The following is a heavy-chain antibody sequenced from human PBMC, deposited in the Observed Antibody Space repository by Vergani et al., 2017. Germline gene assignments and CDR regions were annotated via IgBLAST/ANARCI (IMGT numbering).Heavy chain of an antibody. CDR2: ISGKNDEV. J-gene: IGHJ3*01. Sequence: EVQVVESGGGLVKPGGSLRLSCVASGFTLSHYSMNWVSQAPGKGLEWVSSISGKNDEVYYAASVKGRFTISRDNAKNSLYLDMSNLRAEYTAVYYCVRDVRVSRTWGQGTLVAVSS. CDR1: GFTLSHYS. CDR3: VRDVRVSRT. V-gene: IGHV3-21*01.